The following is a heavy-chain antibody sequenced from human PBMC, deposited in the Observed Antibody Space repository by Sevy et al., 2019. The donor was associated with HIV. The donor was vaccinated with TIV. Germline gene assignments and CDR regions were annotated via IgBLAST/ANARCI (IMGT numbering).Heavy chain of an antibody. CDR1: GCTFTSYG. CDR3: ARVKGDSSGWYEGYYYYMDV. V-gene: IGHV1-18*04. D-gene: IGHD6-19*01. CDR2: ISAYNGNT. J-gene: IGHJ6*03. Sequence: ASVKVSCKASGCTFTSYGISWVRQAPGQGLEWMGWISAYNGNTNYALKLQGRVTMTTDTSTSTAYMELRSLRSDDTAVYYCARVKGDSSGWYEGYYYYMDVWGNGTTVTVSS.